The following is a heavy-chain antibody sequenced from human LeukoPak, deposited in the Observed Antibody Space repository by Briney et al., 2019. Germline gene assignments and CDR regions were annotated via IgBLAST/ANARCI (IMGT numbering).Heavy chain of an antibody. CDR3: AREAYYDFWSGYFVSTKKYYYGMDV. D-gene: IGHD3-3*01. Sequence: APVKVSCKASGYTFTSYDISWVRQATGQGLEWMGWINPNSGNTGYAQKFQGRVTMTRNTSISTAYMELSSLRSEDTAVYYCAREAYYDFWSGYFVSTKKYYYGMDVWGQGTTVTVSS. V-gene: IGHV1-8*01. J-gene: IGHJ6*02. CDR2: INPNSGNT. CDR1: GYTFTSYD.